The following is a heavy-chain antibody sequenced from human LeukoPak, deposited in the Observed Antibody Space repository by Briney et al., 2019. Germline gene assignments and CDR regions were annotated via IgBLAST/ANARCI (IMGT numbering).Heavy chain of an antibody. D-gene: IGHD3-10*01. Sequence: GGSLRLSCAASGFTFSTYWMTWVRQAPGKGLECVASIKEDGSDQKYLDSVKGRFTISRDNAKNSVYLQMNSLRAEDTALYYCARHYLRSGSYYNPLDYWGQGTLVTVSS. J-gene: IGHJ4*02. V-gene: IGHV3-7*01. CDR3: ARHYLRSGSYYNPLDY. CDR2: IKEDGSDQ. CDR1: GFTFSTYW.